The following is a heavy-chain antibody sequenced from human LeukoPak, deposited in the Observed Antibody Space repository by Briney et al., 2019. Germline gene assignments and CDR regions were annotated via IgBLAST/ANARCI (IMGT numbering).Heavy chain of an antibody. Sequence: PGESLKLSCEGSRYSFDSYSMTWVRQAPGKGLEWVSSINGGGDITYYAESVKGRFTVSRDNSKNTLFLQMNSLRAEDTAVFYCAKRYGDSTGWFFDFWGQGSLVTVSS. D-gene: IGHD6-13*01. V-gene: IGHV3-23*01. CDR3: AKRYGDSTGWFFDF. CDR2: INGGGDIT. J-gene: IGHJ4*02. CDR1: RYSFDSYS.